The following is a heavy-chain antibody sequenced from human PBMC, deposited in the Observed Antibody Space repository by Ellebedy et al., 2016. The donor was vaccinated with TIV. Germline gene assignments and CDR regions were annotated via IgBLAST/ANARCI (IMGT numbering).Heavy chain of an antibody. Sequence: GESLKISCAASGFTFSNYAMSWVRRSPGKGLDWVSLISGSGEYTYYADSVKGRFTISRDNAKNSLYLQMNSLRAEDTAVYYCARDSSGWQVWGQGTLVTVSS. CDR1: GFTFSNYA. CDR2: ISGSGEYT. V-gene: IGHV3-23*01. CDR3: ARDSSGWQV. D-gene: IGHD6-19*01. J-gene: IGHJ4*02.